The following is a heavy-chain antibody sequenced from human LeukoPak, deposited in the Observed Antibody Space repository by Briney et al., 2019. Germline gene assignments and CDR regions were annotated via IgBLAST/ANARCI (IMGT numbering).Heavy chain of an antibody. CDR3: VRGNYDNRGYSNAFDI. CDR2: IYYSGST. J-gene: IGHJ3*02. CDR1: GASISSSY. V-gene: IGHV4-59*01. Sequence: SETLSLTCTVSGASISSSYWSWVRQPPGKRLEWIGFIYYSGSTNSNPSLKSRVTLSADTSKNQFSLKLSSVTAADTAVYYCVRGNYDNRGYSNAFDIWGQGAMVTVSS. D-gene: IGHD3-22*01.